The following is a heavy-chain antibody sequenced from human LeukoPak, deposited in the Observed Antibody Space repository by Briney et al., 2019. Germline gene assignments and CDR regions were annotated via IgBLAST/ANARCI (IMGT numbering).Heavy chain of an antibody. CDR2: IYYSGST. V-gene: IGHV4-31*03. CDR1: GGSISSSSYY. Sequence: SETLSLTCTVSGGSISSSSYYWGWIRQHPGKGLEWIGYIYYSGSTYYNPSLKSRVTISVDTSKNQFSLKLSSVTAADTAVYYCARDGYSSSFPPGRHMDVWGQGTTVTVSS. J-gene: IGHJ6*02. CDR3: ARDGYSSSFPPGRHMDV. D-gene: IGHD6-13*01.